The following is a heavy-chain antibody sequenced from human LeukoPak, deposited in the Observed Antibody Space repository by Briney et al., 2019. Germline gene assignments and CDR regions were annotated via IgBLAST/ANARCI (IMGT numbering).Heavy chain of an antibody. J-gene: IGHJ6*02. Sequence: SETLSLTCTVSGGSVSSGSYCWSWIRQPPGKKLEWIGYIYYSGSTNYNPSLKSRVTISVDTSKNQFSLKLSSVTAADTAVYYCARLHGGRAYSYGLLAYYYYGMDVWGQGTTVTVSS. CDR1: GGSVSSGSYC. V-gene: IGHV4-61*01. CDR3: ARLHGGRAYSYGLLAYYYYGMDV. CDR2: IYYSGST. D-gene: IGHD5-18*01.